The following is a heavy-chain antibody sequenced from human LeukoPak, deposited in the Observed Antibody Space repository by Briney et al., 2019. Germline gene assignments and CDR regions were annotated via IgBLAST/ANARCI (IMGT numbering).Heavy chain of an antibody. Sequence: SVKVSCKASGGTFSSYAISWVRQAPGQGLEWMGRIIPIFGTANYAQKFQGRVTITTDESTSTAYMELSSLRSEDTAVYYCARVLSDSSGYHTAYYFDYWGQGTLVNVSS. D-gene: IGHD3-22*01. V-gene: IGHV1-69*05. CDR2: IIPIFGTA. CDR1: GGTFSSYA. J-gene: IGHJ4*02. CDR3: ARVLSDSSGYHTAYYFDY.